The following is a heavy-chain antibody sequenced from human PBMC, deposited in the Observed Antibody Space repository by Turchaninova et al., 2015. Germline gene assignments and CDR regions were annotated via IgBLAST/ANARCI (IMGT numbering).Heavy chain of an antibody. Sequence: EVQLVESGGGLVQPGGSLRLSCAASGFTFSRNWMSWFRQSPGKGLEWVANIKTDGSEDSDVDSVRGRFTISRDNAKNSLFLQMNSLRVEDTAVYYCAKGGTQDLDYWGRGTLVTVSS. CDR2: IKTDGSED. CDR3: AKGGTQDLDY. D-gene: IGHD2-15*01. J-gene: IGHJ4*02. V-gene: IGHV3-7*03. CDR1: GFTFSRNW.